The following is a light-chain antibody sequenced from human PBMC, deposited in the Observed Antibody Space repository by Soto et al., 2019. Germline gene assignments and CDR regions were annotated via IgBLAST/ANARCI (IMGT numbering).Light chain of an antibody. CDR2: DAS. CDR1: QSISRR. V-gene: IGKV3-15*01. Sequence: IVLSPSSATLSLSPGARATLSCRASQSISRRLAWYQQKPGQAPRLLISDASTRATGIPARFSGSGSGTEFTLTITSLQSEDFAVYYCQQYNNWPLWTFGQGTKVDIK. J-gene: IGKJ1*01. CDR3: QQYNNWPLWT.